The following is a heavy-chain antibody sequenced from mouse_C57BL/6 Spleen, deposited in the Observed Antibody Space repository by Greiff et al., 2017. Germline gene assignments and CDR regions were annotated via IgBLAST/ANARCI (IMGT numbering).Heavy chain of an antibody. J-gene: IGHJ4*01. CDR2: IDPETGGT. V-gene: IGHV1-15*01. D-gene: IGHD2-1*01. CDR3: TIYGNSVYYYAMDY. CDR1: GYTFTDYE. Sequence: QVQLQQSGAELVRPGASVTLSCKASGYTFTDYEMHWVKQTPVHGLEWIGAIDPETGGTAYNQKFKGKAILTADKSSSTAYMDLRSLTSEDSAVYYCTIYGNSVYYYAMDYWGQGTSVTVSS.